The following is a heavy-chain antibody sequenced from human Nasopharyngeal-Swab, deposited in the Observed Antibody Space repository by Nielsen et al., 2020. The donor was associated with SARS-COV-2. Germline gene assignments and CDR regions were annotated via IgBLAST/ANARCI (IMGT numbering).Heavy chain of an antibody. D-gene: IGHD4-17*01. Sequence: ESLRLSCAVYGGSFSGYYWSWIRQPPGKGLEWIGEINHSGSTNYNPSLESRVTISVDTSKNQFSLKLSSVTAADTAVYYCARRGYGDLEFDYWGQGTLVTVSS. V-gene: IGHV4-34*01. J-gene: IGHJ4*02. CDR3: ARRGYGDLEFDY. CDR1: GGSFSGYY. CDR2: INHSGST.